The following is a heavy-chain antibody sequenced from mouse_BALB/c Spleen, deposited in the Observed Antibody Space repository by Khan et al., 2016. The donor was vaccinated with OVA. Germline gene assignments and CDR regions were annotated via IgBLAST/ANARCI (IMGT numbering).Heavy chain of an antibody. V-gene: IGHV3-2*02. J-gene: IGHJ2*01. CDR1: GYSITSGYA. CDR3: GRGNYSGYYFAY. Sequence: EVQLQESGPGLVKPSQSLSLTCTVTGYSITSGYAWNWIRQFPGNKLEWMGYISYSGVTSYTPSLKSRISITRDTSKNQFFLQLTSVTTEDTATYYRGRGNYSGYYFAYWGQGTTLTVSS. D-gene: IGHD1-1*01. CDR2: ISYSGVT.